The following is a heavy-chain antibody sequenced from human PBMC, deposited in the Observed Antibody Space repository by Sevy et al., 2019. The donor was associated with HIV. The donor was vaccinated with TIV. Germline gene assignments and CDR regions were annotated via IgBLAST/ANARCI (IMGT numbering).Heavy chain of an antibody. CDR1: GFTFSNAW. Sequence: GGSLRLSCAASGFTFSNAWMSWVRQAPGKGLEWVGRIKSKTDGGTTDYAAPVKGRFTISRDDSKNTLYLQMNSLKTEDTAVYYCTTDPVYCSSTGCYDVDFDYWGQGTMVTVSS. CDR3: TTDPVYCSSTGCYDVDFDY. V-gene: IGHV3-15*01. D-gene: IGHD2-2*01. J-gene: IGHJ4*01. CDR2: IKSKTDGGTT.